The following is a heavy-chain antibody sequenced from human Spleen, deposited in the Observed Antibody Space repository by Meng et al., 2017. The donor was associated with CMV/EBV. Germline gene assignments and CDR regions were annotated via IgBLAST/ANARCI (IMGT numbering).Heavy chain of an antibody. CDR1: GYTFTTYD. CDR2: MNPNSGDT. J-gene: IGHJ4*02. CDR3: ARGPIDSVPN. V-gene: IGHV1-8*01. Sequence: ASVKVSCKASGYTFTTYDINWVRQATGQGLEWMGWMNPNSGDTGYAQKFQGRVTMTRNTSISTAYMDLSSLRSDDTAVYYCARGPIDSVPNWGQGTLVTVSS. D-gene: IGHD2-15*01.